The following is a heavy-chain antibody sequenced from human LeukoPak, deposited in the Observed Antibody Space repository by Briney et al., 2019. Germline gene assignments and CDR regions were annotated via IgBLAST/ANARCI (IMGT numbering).Heavy chain of an antibody. J-gene: IGHJ6*03. CDR1: DDSITMYY. V-gene: IGHV4-59*01. D-gene: IGHD4-11*01. CDR3: ARGRVSSSTWYSTYYYFFYTDF. CDR2: VDHTGST. Sequence: SETLSLTCTVSDDSITMYYWTWIRQPPGRGLEWIGYVDHTGSTKFNPSLNGRVSISRDTSNNFFSLRLRSVTAADTAVYLCARGRVSSSTWYSTYYYFFYTDFWGKGTTVTVS.